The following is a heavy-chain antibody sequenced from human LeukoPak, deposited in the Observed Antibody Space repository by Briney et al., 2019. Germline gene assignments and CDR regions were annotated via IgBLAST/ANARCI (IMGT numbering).Heavy chain of an antibody. D-gene: IGHD3-9*01. CDR1: GGSISSGSYY. J-gene: IGHJ6*03. Sequence: PSETLSLTSTVSGGSISSGSYYWGWIRQPAGKGLEWVGRIYISGSTNYNPSLKSRVTILLDTSQNHFSLRPRSLTAAGTAVYYCARVSWGYDILTGYYSDYYMDVWGKGTTVTVSS. CDR3: ARVSWGYDILTGYYSDYYMDV. V-gene: IGHV4-61*02. CDR2: IYISGST.